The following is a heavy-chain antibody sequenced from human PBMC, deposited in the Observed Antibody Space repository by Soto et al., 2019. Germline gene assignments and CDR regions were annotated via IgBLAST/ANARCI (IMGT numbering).Heavy chain of an antibody. J-gene: IGHJ4*02. V-gene: IGHV3-15*06. CDR3: TAGDYPFFDY. CDR1: GFTFNKAW. Sequence: PGGSLRLSCAASGFTFNKAWMNWVRQAPGKGLEWVGRIKSKTNSETTTYAATVKGRCSISRDDSKSTLFLQMDSLKTEDTAVYYCTAGDYPFFDYWGLGTLVTVSS. D-gene: IGHD4-17*01. CDR2: IKSKTNSETT.